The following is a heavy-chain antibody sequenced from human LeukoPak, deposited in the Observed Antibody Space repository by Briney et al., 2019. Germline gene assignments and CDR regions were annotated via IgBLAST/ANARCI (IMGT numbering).Heavy chain of an antibody. D-gene: IGHD6-6*01. CDR1: GGSISSYY. CDR3: ARDITGGAARPSYRYYYYMDV. J-gene: IGHJ6*03. CDR2: IYYSGST. V-gene: IGHV4-59*01. Sequence: SETLSLTCTVSGGSISSYYWSWIRQPPGKGLEWIGYIYYSGSTNYNPSLKSRVTISVDTSKNQFSLKLSSVTAADTAVYYCARDITGGAARPSYRYYYYMDVWGKGTTVTVPS.